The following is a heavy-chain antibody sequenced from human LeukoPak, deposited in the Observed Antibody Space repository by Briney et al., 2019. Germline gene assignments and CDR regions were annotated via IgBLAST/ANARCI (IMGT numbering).Heavy chain of an antibody. J-gene: IGHJ6*03. CDR2: LYPGVST. D-gene: IGHD3-22*01. CDR3: ARLKFYDSTGYSPGHYMDV. CDR1: GGSINSYY. V-gene: IGHV4-4*07. Sequence: SETLSLTCSVSGGSINSYYWGWVRQTAGKGLEWIGRLYPGVSTNYNPSLKSRVTMSVDTSKNQFALKLSAVTAADTAVYYCARLKFYDSTGYSPGHYMDVWGRGTTVTVSS.